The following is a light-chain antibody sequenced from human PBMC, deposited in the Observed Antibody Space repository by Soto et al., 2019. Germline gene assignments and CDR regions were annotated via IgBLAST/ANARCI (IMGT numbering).Light chain of an antibody. CDR2: DVS. V-gene: IGLV2-14*01. CDR1: SSDVGGYNY. CDR3: GSYTSSSTYV. Sequence: QSALTQPASVSGSPGQSITISCTGTSSDVGGYNYVSWYQQHPGKAPKLMIYDVSNRPSGVSNRFSGSKYGNTASLTISGLQAEDEADYYCGSYTSSSTYVFGTGTKVTVL. J-gene: IGLJ1*01.